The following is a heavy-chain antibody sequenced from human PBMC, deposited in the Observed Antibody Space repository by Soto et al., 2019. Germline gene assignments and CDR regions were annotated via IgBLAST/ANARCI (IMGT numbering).Heavy chain of an antibody. CDR1: GFNFNGFA. J-gene: IGHJ3*01. V-gene: IGHV3-23*01. Sequence: EVHLLESGGDLVQPGGSLRLSCAASGFNFNGFAMAWVRQSPGKGLEWVSLISDSGQTTNYADFVKGRFTLSRDNSRNMIYLQMNSLRGEDTAIYYCAKVYTRAAEDAFDVWGRGTVVTVSS. D-gene: IGHD2-2*01. CDR2: ISDSGQTT. CDR3: AKVYTRAAEDAFDV.